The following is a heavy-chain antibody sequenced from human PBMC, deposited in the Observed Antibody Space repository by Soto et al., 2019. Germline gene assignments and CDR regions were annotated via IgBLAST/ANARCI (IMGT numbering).Heavy chain of an antibody. Sequence: SETLSLTCTFSCGSVISGSYYWSWIRQPPGKGLEWIGYIYYSGSTNYNPSLKSRVTISVDTSKNQFSLKLSSVTAADTAVYYCARAPRITMIVNWFDPWGQGTLVTVSS. V-gene: IGHV4-61*01. J-gene: IGHJ5*02. D-gene: IGHD3-22*01. CDR2: IYYSGST. CDR1: CGSVISGSYY. CDR3: ARAPRITMIVNWFDP.